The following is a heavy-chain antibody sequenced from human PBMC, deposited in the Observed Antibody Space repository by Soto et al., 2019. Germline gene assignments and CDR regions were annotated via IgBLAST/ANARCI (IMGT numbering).Heavy chain of an antibody. D-gene: IGHD3-3*01. V-gene: IGHV4-59*11. CDR3: ASGRSLFGVVHLDY. J-gene: IGHJ4*02. Sequence: PSETLSLTCTVSGDSIRSHYWNWIRQPPGKGLEWIADIYYSGSTNYNPSLKSRVTISVDTSKNQFSLTLSSVTAADTAVYYCASGRSLFGVVHLDYWGQGTLVTVSS. CDR2: IYYSGST. CDR1: GDSIRSHY.